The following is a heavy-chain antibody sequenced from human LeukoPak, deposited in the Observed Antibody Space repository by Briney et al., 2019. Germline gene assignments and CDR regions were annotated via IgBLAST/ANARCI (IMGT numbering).Heavy chain of an antibody. J-gene: IGHJ4*02. CDR2: IIPILGIA. CDR1: GGTFSSYA. Sequence: SVKVSCKASGGTFSSYAISWVRQAPGQGHEWMGRIIPILGIANYAQKFQGRVTITADKSTSTAYMELSSLRSEDTAVYYCARGPYDYGDYVFDYWGQGTLVTVSS. V-gene: IGHV1-69*04. D-gene: IGHD4-17*01. CDR3: ARGPYDYGDYVFDY.